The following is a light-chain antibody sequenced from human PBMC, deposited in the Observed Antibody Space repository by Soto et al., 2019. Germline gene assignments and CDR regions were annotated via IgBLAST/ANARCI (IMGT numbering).Light chain of an antibody. CDR2: GAS. V-gene: IGKV3-11*01. CDR3: QQRSNWPPT. J-gene: IGKJ1*01. Sequence: EILMTQSPATLSVSPGDRATLSCRASQTVSSNYLAWCQQRPGQAPRLLIYGASTRAAGIPARFSGSGSGTDFNLTISSLEAEDFAVYYCQQRSNWPPTFGQGTKVDIK. CDR1: QTVSSNY.